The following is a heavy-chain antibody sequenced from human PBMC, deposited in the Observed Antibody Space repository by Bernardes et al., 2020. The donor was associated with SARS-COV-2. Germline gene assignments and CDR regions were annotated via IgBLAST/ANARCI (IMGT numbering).Heavy chain of an antibody. Sequence: GSLRLSCAASGFTVSSNYMSWVRQAPGKGLEWVSVIYSGGSTYYADSVKGRFTISRDNSKNTLYLQMNSLRAEDTAVYYCARGGEVLYYYYGMDVWGQGTTVTVSS. V-gene: IGHV3-66*01. CDR1: GFTVSSNY. CDR3: ARGGEVLYYYYGMDV. D-gene: IGHD3-10*01. CDR2: IYSGGST. J-gene: IGHJ6*02.